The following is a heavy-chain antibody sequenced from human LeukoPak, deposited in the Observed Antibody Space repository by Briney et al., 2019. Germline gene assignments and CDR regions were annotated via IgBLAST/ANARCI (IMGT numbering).Heavy chain of an antibody. D-gene: IGHD3-9*01. V-gene: IGHV3-30*04. CDR3: ARGSRYFDWFDY. J-gene: IGHJ4*02. CDR2: ISYDGSNK. CDR1: GFTFSSYA. Sequence: GRSLRLSCAASGFTFSSYAMHWVRQAPGKGLEWVAVISYDGSNKYYADSVKGRFTISRDNSKNTLYLQMNSLRAEDTAVYYCARGSRYFDWFDYWGQGTLVTVSS.